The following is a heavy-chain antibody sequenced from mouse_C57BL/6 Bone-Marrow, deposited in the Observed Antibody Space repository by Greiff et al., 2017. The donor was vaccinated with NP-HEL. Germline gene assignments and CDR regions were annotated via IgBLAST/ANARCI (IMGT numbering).Heavy chain of an antibody. J-gene: IGHJ2*01. V-gene: IGHV1-15*01. Sequence: ESGAELVRPGASVTLSCKASGYTFTDYEMHWVKQTPVHGLEWIGAIDPETGGTAYNQKFKGKAILTADKSSSTAYMELRSLTSEDSAVYYCTRRGLRRFDYWGQGTTLTVSS. CDR3: TRRGLRRFDY. CDR1: GYTFTDYE. CDR2: IDPETGGT. D-gene: IGHD2-2*01.